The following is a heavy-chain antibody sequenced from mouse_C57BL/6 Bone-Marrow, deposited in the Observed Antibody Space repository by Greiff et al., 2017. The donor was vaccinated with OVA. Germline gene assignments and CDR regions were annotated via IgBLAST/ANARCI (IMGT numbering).Heavy chain of an antibody. J-gene: IGHJ1*03. V-gene: IGHV10-1*01. D-gene: IGHD1-1*01. CDR3: VRGSSYWYFDV. CDR1: GFSFNTYA. Sequence: EVHLVESGGGLVQPKGSLKLSCAASGFSFNTYAMNWVRQAPGKGLEWVARIRSKSNNYATYYADSVKDRFTISRDDSESMLYLQMNNLKTEDTAMYYCVRGSSYWYFDVWGTGTTVTVSS. CDR2: IRSKSNNYAT.